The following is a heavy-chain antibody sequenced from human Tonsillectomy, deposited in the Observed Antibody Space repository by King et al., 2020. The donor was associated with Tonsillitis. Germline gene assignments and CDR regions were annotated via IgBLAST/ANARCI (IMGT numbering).Heavy chain of an antibody. V-gene: IGHV4-39*07. J-gene: IGHJ4*02. CDR3: AGGSSWYPFDH. CDR2: IYYSGST. D-gene: IGHD6-13*01. Sequence: QLQESGPGLVKPSETLSLTCTVSGGSISSSSYYWGWIRQPPGKGLEWIGSIYYSGSTYYNPSLKSRVTISVDTSKNQFSLKLSSVTAADTAVYYCAGGSSWYPFDHGGQGTLVTVSS. CDR1: GGSISSSSYY.